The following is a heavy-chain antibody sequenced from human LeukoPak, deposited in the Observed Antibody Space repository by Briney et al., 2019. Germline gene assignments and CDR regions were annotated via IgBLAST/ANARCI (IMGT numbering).Heavy chain of an antibody. CDR3: ARDSSGSGNWFDP. D-gene: IGHD6-19*01. CDR2: INPNSGGT. J-gene: IGHJ5*02. Sequence: ASVKVSCKASGYTFTGYYMHWVRQAPGQGLEWMGWINPNSGGTNYAQKFQGRVTMTRDTSISTAYMELSRLRSDGTAVYYCARDSSGSGNWFDPWGQGTLVTVSS. V-gene: IGHV1-2*02. CDR1: GYTFTGYY.